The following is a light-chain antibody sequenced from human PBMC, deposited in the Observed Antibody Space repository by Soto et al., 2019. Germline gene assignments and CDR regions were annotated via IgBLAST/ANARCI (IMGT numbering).Light chain of an antibody. CDR3: HQRQYWPPIT. CDR2: DAS. V-gene: IGKV1-5*01. CDR1: QTISRR. J-gene: IGKJ5*01. Sequence: GDRVTFTCRASQTISRRLAWYQQKPGKAPKLLIYDASSLESGVPSRFSGSGSGTDFTLTISSLEPEDFAVYYCHQRQYWPPITFGQGTRLEIK.